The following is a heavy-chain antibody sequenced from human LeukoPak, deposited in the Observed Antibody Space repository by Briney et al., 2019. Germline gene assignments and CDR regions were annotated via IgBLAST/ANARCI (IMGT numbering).Heavy chain of an antibody. J-gene: IGHJ4*02. CDR1: GYTFTSYD. Sequence: ASVKVSCKASGYTFTSYDINWVRQATGQGLEWMGRMNPNSGNTGYAQKFQGRVTITRNTSISTAYMELSSLRSEDTAVYYCATHCSSTSCYDYWGQGTLVTVSS. D-gene: IGHD2-2*01. CDR2: MNPNSGNT. V-gene: IGHV1-8*03. CDR3: ATHCSSTSCYDY.